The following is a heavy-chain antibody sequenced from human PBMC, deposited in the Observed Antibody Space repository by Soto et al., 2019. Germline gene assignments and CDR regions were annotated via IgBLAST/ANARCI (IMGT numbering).Heavy chain of an antibody. Sequence: QLQLQESGPGLAKPSETLSLTCTVSGGSISTGNSYWGWIRQPPGKGLEWIGTISYSGSTYYNPSLKSRATMSVDTSKNQFSLRLSSGTAADTAVYHCAKTFCANGACKKTVFGYWGQGTLVTVSS. CDR3: AKTFCANGACKKTVFGY. V-gene: IGHV4-39*01. D-gene: IGHD2-8*01. CDR1: GGSISTGNSY. J-gene: IGHJ4*02. CDR2: ISYSGST.